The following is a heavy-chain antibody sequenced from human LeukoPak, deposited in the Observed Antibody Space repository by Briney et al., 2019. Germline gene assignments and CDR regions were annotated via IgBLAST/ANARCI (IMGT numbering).Heavy chain of an antibody. V-gene: IGHV1-2*02. D-gene: IGHD3-9*01. CDR3: ARGSVGSILTGYYRSLGDY. CDR1: GYTFTNYY. J-gene: IGHJ4*02. CDR2: INPNSGGT. Sequence: ASVKVSCKASGYTFTNYYIHWVRQAPGQGLEWMGWINPNSGGTNYAQKFQGRVTMTRDTTISTAYMELSRLRSDDTAVYYCARGSVGSILTGYYRSLGDYWGQGTLVTVSS.